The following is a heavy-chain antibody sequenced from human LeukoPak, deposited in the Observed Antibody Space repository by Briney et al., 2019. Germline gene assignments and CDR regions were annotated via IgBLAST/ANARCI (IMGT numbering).Heavy chain of an antibody. Sequence: QSGGSLRLSCAASGFTVSTYAMSWVRQAPGKGLEWVSGINRSGGRTYNADSVKGRFTTSSDDSKNMLYLQMNNLRAEDTAVYYCAKDYHSSGTYHDYWGQGTLVTVSS. CDR1: GFTVSTYA. V-gene: IGHV3-23*01. CDR2: INRSGGRT. J-gene: IGHJ4*02. D-gene: IGHD3-10*01. CDR3: AKDYHSSGTYHDY.